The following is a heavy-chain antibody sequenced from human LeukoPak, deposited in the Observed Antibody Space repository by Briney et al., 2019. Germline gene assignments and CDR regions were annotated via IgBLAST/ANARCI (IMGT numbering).Heavy chain of an antibody. Sequence: GESLKISCKVSGYNFATYWIGWVRQMPGKDLEWMGIIYPGDSDARYSPSFRGQVTISADKSINTAYLQWSSLKASDTAMYYCARLGYWGLGSGSYSDDAFDIWGQGTMVTVPS. V-gene: IGHV5-51*01. CDR1: GYNFATYW. CDR3: ARLGYWGLGSGSYSDDAFDI. D-gene: IGHD3-10*01. J-gene: IGHJ3*02. CDR2: IYPGDSDA.